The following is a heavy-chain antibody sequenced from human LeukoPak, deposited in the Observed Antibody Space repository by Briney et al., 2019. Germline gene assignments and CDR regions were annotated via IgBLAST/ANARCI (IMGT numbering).Heavy chain of an antibody. J-gene: IGHJ4*02. V-gene: IGHV3-30*18. CDR3: AKGTGGSSYSALDY. Sequence: PGRSLRLSCAASGFTFSSYGMHWVRQAPGKGLEWVAVISYDGSNKYYADSVKGRFTISRDNSKNTLYLQMNSLRAEDTAVYYCAKGTGGSSYSALDYWGQGTLVTVSS. D-gene: IGHD2-15*01. CDR2: ISYDGSNK. CDR1: GFTFSSYG.